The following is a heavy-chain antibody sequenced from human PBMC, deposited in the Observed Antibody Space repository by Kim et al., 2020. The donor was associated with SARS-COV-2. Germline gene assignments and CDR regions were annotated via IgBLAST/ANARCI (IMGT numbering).Heavy chain of an antibody. D-gene: IGHD6-13*01. CDR2: IKHSGST. Sequence: SETLSLTCAVYGGSFSGYYWSWIRQPPRKGLEWIGEIKHSGSTNYNPSIKSRVTISVDTSKNQFSLKLSSVTAADTAWYYCARVDIAAAGHNWFDPWGQGTLVTVSS. V-gene: IGHV4-34*01. J-gene: IGHJ5*02. CDR1: GGSFSGYY. CDR3: ARVDIAAAGHNWFDP.